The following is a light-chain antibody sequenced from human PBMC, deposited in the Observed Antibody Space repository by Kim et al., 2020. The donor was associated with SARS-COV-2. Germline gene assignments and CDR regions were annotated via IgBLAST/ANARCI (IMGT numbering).Light chain of an antibody. CDR1: SSNIGSNY. V-gene: IGLV1-47*01. J-gene: IGLJ2*01. Sequence: QSVLTQPPSASGTPGQRVTISCSGSSSNIGSNYVYWYQQHPGTAPKLLIYRNNKRPSGVPDRFSGSKSGTSASLAISGLRSEDEADYYCAAWDDSLSGVVFGGGTQLTVL. CDR3: AAWDDSLSGVV. CDR2: RNN.